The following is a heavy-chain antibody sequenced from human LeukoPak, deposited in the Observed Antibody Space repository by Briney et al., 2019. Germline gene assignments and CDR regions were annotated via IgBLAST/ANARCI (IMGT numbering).Heavy chain of an antibody. CDR1: GGSISNYY. Sequence: SETLSLTCTVSGGSISNYYWNWIRQPAGKGLEWIGRIYTSGSTSHNPSLKSRVTMSVDTSKKQFSLKLSSVTAADTAVYYCARSGYSDSSGSRDAFDIWGQGTMVTVSS. V-gene: IGHV4-4*07. CDR3: ARSGYSDSSGSRDAFDI. D-gene: IGHD3-22*01. J-gene: IGHJ3*02. CDR2: IYTSGST.